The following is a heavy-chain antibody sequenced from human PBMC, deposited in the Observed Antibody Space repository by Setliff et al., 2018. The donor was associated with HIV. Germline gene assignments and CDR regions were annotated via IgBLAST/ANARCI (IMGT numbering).Heavy chain of an antibody. V-gene: IGHV5-51*01. CDR3: ARLDTAMVTRFYFDY. D-gene: IGHD5-18*01. J-gene: IGHJ4*02. CDR1: GYSFTDYW. CDR2: IYPGDSDT. Sequence: PGESLKISCKGSGYSFTDYWIGWVRQVPGKGLEWMGIIYPGDSDTRYSPSFQSQVTISVDKSITTAYLQWSSLKASDIAMYYCARLDTAMVTRFYFDYWGQGTLVTVSS.